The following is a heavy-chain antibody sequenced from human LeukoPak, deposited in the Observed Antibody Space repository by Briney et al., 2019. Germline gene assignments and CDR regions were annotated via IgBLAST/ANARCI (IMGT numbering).Heavy chain of an antibody. V-gene: IGHV3-49*04. D-gene: IGHD6-19*01. Sequence: PERSLRRSCTASGFTFGDYAMSWVRQAPGKGLEWVGFIRSKAYGGTTEYAASVKGRFTISRDDSKSIAYLQMNSLKTEDTAVYYCTRDIAVAGTHYYYGMDVWGQGTTVTVSS. J-gene: IGHJ6*02. CDR1: GFTFGDYA. CDR3: TRDIAVAGTHYYYGMDV. CDR2: IRSKAYGGTT.